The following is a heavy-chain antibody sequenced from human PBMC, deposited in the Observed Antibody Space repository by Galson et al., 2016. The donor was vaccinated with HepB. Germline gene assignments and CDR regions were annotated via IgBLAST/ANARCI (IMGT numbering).Heavy chain of an antibody. J-gene: IGHJ6*02. CDR3: ARGDRDCSGGSCYSQSYYYYYGIDV. CDR2: IIPLFATA. D-gene: IGHD2-15*01. Sequence: SVKVSCKASEGTFGSFPVSWIRQAPGQGLEWMGGIIPLFATANYAQRFQGRVTITADETTSTVYMDLRSLRFEDTAVYYCARGDRDCSGGSCYSQSYYYYYGIDVWGQGTTVTVSS. CDR1: EGTFGSFP. V-gene: IGHV1-69*13.